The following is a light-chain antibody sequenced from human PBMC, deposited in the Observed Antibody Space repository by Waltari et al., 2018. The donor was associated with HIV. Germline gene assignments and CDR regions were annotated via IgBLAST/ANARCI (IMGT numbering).Light chain of an antibody. CDR2: AKT. CDR3: QSYDSRLSGSV. J-gene: IGLJ3*02. Sequence: QSALTQPPSVSGAPGQRVTLSCTRTSSNTGTGPDVHWYHQLPGTAPKLLIYAKTNRPSWVPDLFSGSKSGTSASLAITGLQAEDEADYYCQSYDSRLSGSVFGGGTKLTVL. CDR1: SSNTGTGPD. V-gene: IGLV1-40*01.